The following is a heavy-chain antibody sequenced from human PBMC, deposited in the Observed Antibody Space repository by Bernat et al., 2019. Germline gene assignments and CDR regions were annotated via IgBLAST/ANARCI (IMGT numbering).Heavy chain of an antibody. Sequence: EVQLVESGGGLVQPGGSLRLSCAASGFTFSSYAMSWVRQAPGKGLEWVSAISCSGGSTYYADSVKGRFTISRDNSKNTLYLQMNSLRAEDTAVYYWAKGSSSWYGTNWFDPWGQGTLGNVSS. D-gene: IGHD6-13*01. CDR1: GFTFSSYA. V-gene: IGHV3-23*04. J-gene: IGHJ5*02. CDR2: ISCSGGST. CDR3: AKGSSSWYGTNWFDP.